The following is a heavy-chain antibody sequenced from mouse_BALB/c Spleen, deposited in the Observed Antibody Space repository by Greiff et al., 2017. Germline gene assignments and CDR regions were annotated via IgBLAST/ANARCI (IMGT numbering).Heavy chain of an antibody. CDR3: ARGAFYAMDY. CDR1: GYTFTDYW. CDR2: IDTSDSYT. V-gene: IGHV1-69*01. J-gene: IGHJ4*01. Sequence: VQLQQPGAELVMPGASVKMSCKASGYTFTDYWMHWVKQRPGQGLEWIGAIDTSDSYTSYNQKFKGKATLTVDESSSTAYMQLSSLTSEDSAVYYCARGAFYAMDYWGQGTSVTVSS.